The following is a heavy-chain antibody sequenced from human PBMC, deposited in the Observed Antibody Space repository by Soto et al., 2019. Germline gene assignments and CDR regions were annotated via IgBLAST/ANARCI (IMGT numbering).Heavy chain of an antibody. J-gene: IGHJ6*02. CDR3: ARDRGYDAHDYYYNAMDV. CDR2: IRGFSPYT. CDR1: GFTFRTYT. D-gene: IGHD3-10*01. Sequence: GWSLRLACISSGFTFRTYTMNGVRQAPGKGLEWVSGIRGFSPYTFYAESVRGRFTISRDNAKNSLFLQMDSLRAEDTAVYYCARDRGYDAHDYYYNAMDVWGQGTTVTVS. V-gene: IGHV3-21*01.